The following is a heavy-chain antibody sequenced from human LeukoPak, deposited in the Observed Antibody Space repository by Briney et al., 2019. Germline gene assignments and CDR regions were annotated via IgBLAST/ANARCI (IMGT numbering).Heavy chain of an antibody. Sequence: SETLSLTCTVSGGSVSSGSYYWSWIRQPPGKGLEWIGYIYYSGSTNYNPSLKSRVTISVDTSKNQFSLKLSSVTAADTAVYYCARLYDSSGYYYSRKRAFDYWGQGTLVTVSS. D-gene: IGHD3-22*01. CDR2: IYYSGST. V-gene: IGHV4-61*01. CDR1: GGSVSSGSYY. J-gene: IGHJ4*02. CDR3: ARLYDSSGYYYSRKRAFDY.